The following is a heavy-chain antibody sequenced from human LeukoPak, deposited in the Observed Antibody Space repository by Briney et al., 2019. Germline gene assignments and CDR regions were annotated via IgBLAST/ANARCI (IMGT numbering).Heavy chain of an antibody. Sequence: SQTLSLTCAISGVSLSTNSAAWDWITQTPSRGLEWLGRTSIRSKWSNDSAASVKNRITFSPDTSKNYFSLQLMSVPPADTAVYFCASVGVYSSSWNEVFLICGPGALFTVSS. CDR1: GVSLSTNSAA. D-gene: IGHD6-13*01. J-gene: IGHJ3*02. CDR2: TSIRSKWSN. CDR3: ASVGVYSSSWNEVFLI. V-gene: IGHV6-1*01.